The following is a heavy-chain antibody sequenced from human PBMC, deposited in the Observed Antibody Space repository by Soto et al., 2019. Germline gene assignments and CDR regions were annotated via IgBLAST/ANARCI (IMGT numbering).Heavy chain of an antibody. CDR3: ASVVVVAATQIP. CDR2: IRIDGSNI. V-gene: IGHV3-30*02. D-gene: IGHD2-15*01. Sequence: GGSLRLSCAAPESIFRGYGMHWVRQAPGKGLEWVAFIRIDGSNIKYADAVMGRFTISRDSSKNTLYLEMNSLRAEDTAVYYCASVVVVAATQIPWGQGTLVTVSS. CDR1: ESIFRGYG. J-gene: IGHJ5*02.